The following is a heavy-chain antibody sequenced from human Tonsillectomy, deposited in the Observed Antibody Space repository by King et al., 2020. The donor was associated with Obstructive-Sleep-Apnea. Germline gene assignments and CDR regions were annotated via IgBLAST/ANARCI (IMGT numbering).Heavy chain of an antibody. CDR2: MYYSGST. J-gene: IGHJ4*02. D-gene: IGHD3-22*01. Sequence: QLQESGPGLVKPSETLSLTCAVSGGSIRSSSYYWNWIRQPPGKGLEWIGSMYYSGSTYYNPSLKNRVTVSVDTSKEQFSLKLTSVTAADTAVYYCARGRSPTYYDSSGYYDYWGQGILVTVSS. CDR3: ARGRSPTYYDSSGYYDY. V-gene: IGHV4-39*07. CDR1: GGSIRSSSYY.